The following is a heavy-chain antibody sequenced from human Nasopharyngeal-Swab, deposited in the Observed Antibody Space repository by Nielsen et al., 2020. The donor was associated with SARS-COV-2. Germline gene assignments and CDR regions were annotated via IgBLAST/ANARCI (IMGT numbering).Heavy chain of an antibody. CDR1: GFTFSSYV. V-gene: IGHV3-33*01. CDR3: ARDMVLLPYSGSYPDAFDI. D-gene: IGHD1-26*01. Sequence: GESLKISCAASGFTFSSYVMHWVRQAPGKGLEWAAVIWYDGSNKYYADSVKGRFTISRDNSKNTLYLQMNSLRAEDTAVYYCARDMVLLPYSGSYPDAFDIWGQGTMVTVSS. CDR2: IWYDGSNK. J-gene: IGHJ3*02.